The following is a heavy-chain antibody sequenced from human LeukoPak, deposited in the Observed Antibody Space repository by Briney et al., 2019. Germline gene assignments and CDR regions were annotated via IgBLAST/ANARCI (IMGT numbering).Heavy chain of an antibody. CDR3: ARDLGARPPYYGMDV. CDR2: INPSGGST. Sequence: PLASVKVFCKASGYTFTSYYMHWVRQAPGQGLEWMGIINPSGGSTSYAQKFQGRVTMTGDTSTSTVYMELSSLRSEDTAVYYCARDLGARPPYYGMDVWGQGTTVTVSS. J-gene: IGHJ6*02. V-gene: IGHV1-46*01. D-gene: IGHD6-6*01. CDR1: GYTFTSYY.